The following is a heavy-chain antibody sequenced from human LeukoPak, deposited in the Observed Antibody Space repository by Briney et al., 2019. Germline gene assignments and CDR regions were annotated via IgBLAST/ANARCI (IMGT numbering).Heavy chain of an antibody. D-gene: IGHD5-18*01. V-gene: IGHV3-21*04. CDR3: AKAPLGLWPLYYFDY. Sequence: GGSLRLSCAASGFTFSSYSMNWVRQAPGKGLEWVSSISSSSSYIYYADSVKGRFIISRDKSKNTLDLQMNSLRAEDTAVYYCAKAPLGLWPLYYFDYWGQGTLVTVSS. J-gene: IGHJ4*02. CDR2: ISSSSSYI. CDR1: GFTFSSYS.